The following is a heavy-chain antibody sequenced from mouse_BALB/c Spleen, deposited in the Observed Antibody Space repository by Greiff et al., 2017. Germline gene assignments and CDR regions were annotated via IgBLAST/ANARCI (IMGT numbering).Heavy chain of an antibody. CDR3: ARPYYDPLPSWFAY. V-gene: IGHV1-14*01. CDR2: INPYNDGT. Sequence: VQLQQSGPELVKPGASVKMSCKASGYTFTSYVMHWVKQKPGQGLEWIGYINPYNDGTKYNEKFKGKATLTSDKSSSTAYMELSSLTSEDSAVYYCARPYYDPLPSWFAYWGQGTLVTVSA. J-gene: IGHJ3*01. CDR1: GYTFTSYV. D-gene: IGHD2-4*01.